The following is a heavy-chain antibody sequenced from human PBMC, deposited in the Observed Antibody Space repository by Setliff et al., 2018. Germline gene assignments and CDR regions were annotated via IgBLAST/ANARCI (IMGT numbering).Heavy chain of an antibody. CDR3: ARINFYVSSGYYYAPDF. CDR2: INNYNFNT. D-gene: IGHD3-22*01. CDR1: GFTFTDYG. V-gene: IGHV1-18*01. J-gene: IGHJ4*02. Sequence: GASVKVSCKSSGFTFTDYGITWVRQVPGQGLEWMGWINNYNFNTQYAQKFQGRVTVTTDTSTSTAYMEVKSLTSDDTAVYYCARINFYVSSGYYYAPDFWGQGTLVTVSS.